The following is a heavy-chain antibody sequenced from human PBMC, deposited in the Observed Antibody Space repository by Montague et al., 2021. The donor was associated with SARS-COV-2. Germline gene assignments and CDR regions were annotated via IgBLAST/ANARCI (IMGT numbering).Heavy chain of an antibody. Sequence: ETLSLTCAVYGGSFSDYFWTWIHQPPGKGLEWIGEINHRGTSNYNPSLKSRVSISVDTSKNQFSLYLGSVTAADTAVYYCARGRQHFNMIVVVMTGGEYCFDYWGQGTLVTVSS. V-gene: IGHV4-34*01. CDR1: GGSFSDYF. CDR3: ARGRQHFNMIVVVMTGGEYCFDY. J-gene: IGHJ4*02. CDR2: INHRGTS. D-gene: IGHD3-22*01.